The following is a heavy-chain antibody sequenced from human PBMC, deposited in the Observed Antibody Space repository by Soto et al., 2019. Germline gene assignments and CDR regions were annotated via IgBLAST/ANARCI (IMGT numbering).Heavy chain of an antibody. D-gene: IGHD3-16*02. CDR2: IVHSLDTT. CDR1: GGTFRSSG. V-gene: IGHV1-69*11. Sequence: ASVKVSRKASGGTFRSSGFSWVRQAPGQGLEWMGMIVHSLDTTKYAQKFQARVTITADEVTSRAYMELRSLRSEDTAVYYCARWPQPRYTADPYAGDVWGQGTRVRVSS. CDR3: ARWPQPRYTADPYAGDV. J-gene: IGHJ6*02.